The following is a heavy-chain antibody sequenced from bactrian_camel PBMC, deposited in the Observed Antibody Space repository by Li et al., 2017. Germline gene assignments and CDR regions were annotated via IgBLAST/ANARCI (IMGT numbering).Heavy chain of an antibody. CDR3: APDHQGVMWD. CDR2: ITNDDGTT. Sequence: HVQLVESGGGLVQPGGSLRLSCAASGFAFSDYWMYWVRQAPGKGLEWVSRITNDDGTTAYADSVKGRFTISRDDAKNTLYLQMNSLVPEDTAVYYCAPDHQGVMWDWGQGTQVTVS. J-gene: IGHJ4*01. CDR1: GFAFSDYW. V-gene: IGHV3S1*01.